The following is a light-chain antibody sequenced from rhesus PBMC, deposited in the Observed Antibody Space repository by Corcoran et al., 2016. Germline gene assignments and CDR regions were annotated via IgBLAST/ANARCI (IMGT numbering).Light chain of an antibody. V-gene: IGKV2-104*01. CDR3: MQGLDFPFT. J-gene: IGKJ3*01. CDR1: QSLLNSEDGNTS. Sequence: DIVMTQTPVSLPVTLGEPASISCRSSQSLLNSEDGNTSLEWYLQRPGQSPQLLIYDVSHRASGVPDRFSGGGSDSDFTLTISRVEAEDVGIYYCMQGLDFPFTFGPGTKLDIK. CDR2: DVS.